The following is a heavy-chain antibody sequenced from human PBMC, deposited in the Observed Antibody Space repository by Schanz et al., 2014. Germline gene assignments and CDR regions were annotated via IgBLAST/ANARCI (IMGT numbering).Heavy chain of an antibody. CDR1: GFTFSGYG. Sequence: QVQLVQSGGGLVQPGGSLRLSCAASGFTFSGYGMHWVRQAPGKGLEWVAIISYDGRHKNYADSVKGRFTISRDNSKNTLHLQMNSLRVEDTAVYYCAKDDTQVNGMDVWGQGTTVTVSS. V-gene: IGHV3-30*18. J-gene: IGHJ6*02. CDR3: AKDDTQVNGMDV. CDR2: ISYDGRHK.